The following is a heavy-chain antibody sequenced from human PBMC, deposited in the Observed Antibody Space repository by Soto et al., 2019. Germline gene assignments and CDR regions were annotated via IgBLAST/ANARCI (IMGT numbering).Heavy chain of an antibody. J-gene: IGHJ5*02. Sequence: SETLSLTCAVPGYSISSGYYWGWIRQPPGKGLEWIGSIYHSGSTYYNPSLKSRVTISVDTSKNQFSLELSSVTAADTAVYYCARIYCSGGSCYGPRPYPRFDPWGQGTLVTVSS. CDR3: ARIYCSGGSCYGPRPYPRFDP. CDR2: IYHSGST. D-gene: IGHD2-15*01. CDR1: GYSISSGYY. V-gene: IGHV4-38-2*01.